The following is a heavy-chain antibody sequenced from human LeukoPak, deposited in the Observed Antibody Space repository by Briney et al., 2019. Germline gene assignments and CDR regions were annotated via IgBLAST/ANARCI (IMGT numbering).Heavy chain of an antibody. CDR1: GYTFTSYA. V-gene: IGHV1-18*01. CDR3: ASRIMTDAFDI. J-gene: IGHJ3*02. D-gene: IGHD2-15*01. Sequence: ASVKVSCKASGYTFTSYAITWVRQAPGQGLEWMGWISAYNGNTNYAQKLQGRVTMTTDTSTSTAYMELRSLRSDDTAVYYCASRIMTDAFDIWGQGTMVTVSS. CDR2: ISAYNGNT.